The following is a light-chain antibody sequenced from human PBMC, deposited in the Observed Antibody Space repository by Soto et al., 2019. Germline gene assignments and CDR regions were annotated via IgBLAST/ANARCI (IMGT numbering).Light chain of an antibody. Sequence: QSALTQPASVSGSPGQSITLSCTRTSSGVENYNLVSWYQHRPGKAPKLIIYEGSQRPSGVSDRFSGSKSGNTASLTISGLRAEGESDYYCSADAGAVVFGGGTKLTVL. CDR2: EGS. CDR3: SADAGAVV. J-gene: IGLJ2*01. V-gene: IGLV2-23*01. CDR1: SSGVENYNL.